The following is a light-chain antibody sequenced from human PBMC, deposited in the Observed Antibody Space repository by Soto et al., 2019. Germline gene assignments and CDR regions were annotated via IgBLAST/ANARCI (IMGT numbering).Light chain of an antibody. Sequence: DIQMTQSPSSLSASVGDRVTITCRASQGISNYLAWYQQKPGKVPQLLIYSASVLQSGVPSRFSGSGSETDFTLTISSMQPEDDATYYCQKYNSDLWTFGQGTKVEIK. CDR3: QKYNSDLWT. J-gene: IGKJ1*01. V-gene: IGKV1-27*01. CDR1: QGISNY. CDR2: SAS.